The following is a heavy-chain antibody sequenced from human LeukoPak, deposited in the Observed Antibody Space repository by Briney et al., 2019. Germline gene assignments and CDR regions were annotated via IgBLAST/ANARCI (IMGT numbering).Heavy chain of an antibody. J-gene: IGHJ6*04. CDR2: ISTNGGST. V-gene: IGHV3-64*02. D-gene: IGHD6-13*01. CDR3: ARVNFAAAAMDV. CDR1: GFTFSSYA. Sequence: GGSLRLSCAASGFTFSSYAMHWVRQAPGKGLEYVSGISTNGGSTYYADSVKGRFTISRDNSKNTLFLQMGSLRAEDMAVYYCARVNFAAAAMDVWGKGTTVTASS.